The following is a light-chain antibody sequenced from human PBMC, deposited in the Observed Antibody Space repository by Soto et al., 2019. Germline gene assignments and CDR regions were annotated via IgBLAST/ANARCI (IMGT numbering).Light chain of an antibody. Sequence: DIQMTQSPSTLSASVGDRVTITCRASQSIRSWLAWYQQKPGKAPNLLIYQASNLKSGLPSRFSGSGSGTESTLTISRLQPDAFATYYCQQYNSYSWTFGQGTKVEIK. CDR1: QSIRSW. V-gene: IGKV1-5*03. CDR3: QQYNSYSWT. CDR2: QAS. J-gene: IGKJ1*01.